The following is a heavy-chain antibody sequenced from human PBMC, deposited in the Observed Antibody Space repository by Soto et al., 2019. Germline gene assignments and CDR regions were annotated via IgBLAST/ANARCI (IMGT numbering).Heavy chain of an antibody. Sequence: PGGSLRLSCAASGFTFSSYSMNWVRQAPGKGLDWVSSISSSSSYIYYADSVKGRFTISRDNAKNSLYLQMNSLRAEDTAVYYCARVSYDSSGYYLTLNYFDYWGQGTLVTVSS. CDR2: ISSSSSYI. V-gene: IGHV3-21*01. J-gene: IGHJ4*02. D-gene: IGHD3-22*01. CDR1: GFTFSSYS. CDR3: ARVSYDSSGYYLTLNYFDY.